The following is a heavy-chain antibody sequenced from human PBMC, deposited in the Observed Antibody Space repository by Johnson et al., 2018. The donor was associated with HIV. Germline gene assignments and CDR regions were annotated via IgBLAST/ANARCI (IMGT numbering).Heavy chain of an antibody. CDR2: IYSGGST. CDR3: TVRISMILALTRRDQDI. Sequence: VQLVESGGDLVQPGGSLRLSCAASGFSVSSNYMSWVRQAPGKGLEWVSVIYSGGSTYYADSVQGRFTISRDNSKNTLYLQMNSLKTEDSAVYYCTVRISMILALTRRDQDIWGQGTMVTVSS. J-gene: IGHJ3*02. V-gene: IGHV3-66*01. D-gene: IGHD3-22*01. CDR1: GFSVSSNY.